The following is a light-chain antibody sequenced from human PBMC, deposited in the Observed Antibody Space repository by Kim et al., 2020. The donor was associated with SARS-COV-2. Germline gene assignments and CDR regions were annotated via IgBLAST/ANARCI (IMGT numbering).Light chain of an antibody. CDR1: NY. V-gene: IGLV2-11*01. CDR2: DVS. CDR3: CSYAGSYTFEV. J-gene: IGLJ2*01. Sequence: NYVSWYQQHPGKAPKLMIYDVSKRPSGVPDRFSGSKSGNTASLTISGLQAEDEADYYCCSYAGSYTFEVFGGGTQLTVL.